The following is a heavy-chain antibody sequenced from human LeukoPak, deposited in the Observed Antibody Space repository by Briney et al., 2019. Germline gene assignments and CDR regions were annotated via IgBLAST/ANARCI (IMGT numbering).Heavy chain of an antibody. Sequence: ASVKVSCTASGYTFTSYDINWVRQATGQGLEWMGIINPSGGSTSYAQKFQGRVTMTRDMSTSTVYMELSSLRSEDTAVYYCARRKTAAGTRNWFDPWGQGTLVTVSS. CDR1: GYTFTSYD. V-gene: IGHV1-46*01. D-gene: IGHD6-13*01. CDR3: ARRKTAAGTRNWFDP. CDR2: INPSGGST. J-gene: IGHJ5*02.